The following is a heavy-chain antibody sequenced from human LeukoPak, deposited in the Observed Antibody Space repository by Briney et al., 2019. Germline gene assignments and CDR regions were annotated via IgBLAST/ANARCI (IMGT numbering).Heavy chain of an antibody. D-gene: IGHD5-12*01. V-gene: IGHV1-69*13. J-gene: IGHJ6*02. CDR3: ARTRIKGYSGYDYGASYYYYGMDV. Sequence: SVKVSCKASGGTFSSYAISWVRQAPGQGLEWMGGIIPIFGTANYAQKFQGRVTITADESTSAAYMELSSLRSEDTAVYYCARTRIKGYSGYDYGASYYYYGMDVWGQGTTVTVSS. CDR2: IIPIFGTA. CDR1: GGTFSSYA.